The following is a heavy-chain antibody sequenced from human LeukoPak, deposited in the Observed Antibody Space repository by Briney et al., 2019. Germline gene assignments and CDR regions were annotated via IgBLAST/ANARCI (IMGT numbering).Heavy chain of an antibody. D-gene: IGHD6-13*01. CDR1: GGSIGSYY. CDR3: GQGPGIAAAGLIDY. Sequence: PLETLSLTCTVSGGSIGSYYWSWIRQPPGKGLEWIGYIYTSGSTNYNPSLKSRVTISVDTSKNQFSLKLSSVTAADTAVYYCGQGPGIAAAGLIDYWGQGTLVTVSS. CDR2: IYTSGST. V-gene: IGHV4-4*09. J-gene: IGHJ4*02.